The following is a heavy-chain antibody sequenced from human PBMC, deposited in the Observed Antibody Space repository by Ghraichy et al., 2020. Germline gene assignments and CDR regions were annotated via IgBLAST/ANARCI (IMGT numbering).Heavy chain of an antibody. CDR3: ARDSRALLYFDL. Sequence: SQTLSLTCTVSGGSISSYYWSWIRQPPGKGLEWIGYIYYSGSTNYNPSLKSRVTISVDTSKNQFSLKLSSVTAADTAVYYCARDSRALLYFDLWGRGTLVTVSS. D-gene: IGHD2-2*01. J-gene: IGHJ2*01. CDR2: IYYSGST. V-gene: IGHV4-59*01. CDR1: GGSISSYY.